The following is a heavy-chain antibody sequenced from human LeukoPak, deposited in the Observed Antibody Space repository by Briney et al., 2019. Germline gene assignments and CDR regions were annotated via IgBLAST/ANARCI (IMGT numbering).Heavy chain of an antibody. CDR3: VTGGNSGSVY. CDR2: IRSKANSYAT. V-gene: IGHV3-73*01. J-gene: IGHJ4*02. CDR1: GFTFSGSA. D-gene: IGHD4-23*01. Sequence: GGSLKLSCAASGFTFSGSALHRVRQASGKGLEWVGRIRSKANSYATAYAASVKGRFTISRDDSKNTAYLQMISLKTEDTAVYYCVTGGNSGSVYWGQGTLVTVSS.